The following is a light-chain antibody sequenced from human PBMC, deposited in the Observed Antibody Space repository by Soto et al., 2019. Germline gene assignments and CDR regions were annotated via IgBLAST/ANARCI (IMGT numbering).Light chain of an antibody. CDR3: QRYGGSPLLT. V-gene: IGKV3-20*01. Sequence: IVLTQSPGTLSLSPGERATLSCRASQSLNSDSVFWYQQKPGQVPRLVIHGASTRATGIPDRFSGSGSGTDFTLTISRLEPEDFAVYCCQRYGGSPLLTVGRGTRLEIK. J-gene: IGKJ5*01. CDR2: GAS. CDR1: QSLNSDS.